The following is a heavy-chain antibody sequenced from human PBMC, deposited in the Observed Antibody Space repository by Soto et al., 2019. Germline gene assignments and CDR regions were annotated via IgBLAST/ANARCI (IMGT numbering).Heavy chain of an antibody. V-gene: IGHV2-26*01. CDR2: IFSNDEK. CDR3: ARIVRVGATLVGLWFDAFDI. Sequence: ESGGGLVQPGGSLRLSCAASGFTFSSYAMSWVRQAPGKGLEWLAHIFSNDEKSYSTSLKSRLTISKDTSKSQVVLTMTNMDPVDTATYYCARIVRVGATLVGLWFDAFDIWGQGTMVTVSS. D-gene: IGHD1-26*01. CDR1: GFTFSSYA. J-gene: IGHJ3*02.